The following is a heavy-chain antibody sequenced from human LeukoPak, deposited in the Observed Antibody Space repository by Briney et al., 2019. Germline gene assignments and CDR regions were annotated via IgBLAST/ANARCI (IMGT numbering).Heavy chain of an antibody. CDR1: GGSISSYY. V-gene: IGHV4-4*07. CDR2: IYTSGST. D-gene: IGHD1-7*01. Sequence: SETLTLTCTVSGGSISSYYWSWSRQPAGKGLEWIGRIYTSGSTNYNPSLKSRVTMSVDTSKNQFSLKLSSVTAADTAVYYCARDVEPWNYAGHAFDIWGQGTMVTVSS. J-gene: IGHJ3*02. CDR3: ARDVEPWNYAGHAFDI.